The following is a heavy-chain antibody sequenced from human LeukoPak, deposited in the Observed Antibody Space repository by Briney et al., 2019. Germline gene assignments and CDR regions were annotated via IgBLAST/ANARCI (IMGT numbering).Heavy chain of an antibody. J-gene: IGHJ4*02. CDR2: INHSGST. D-gene: IGHD3-16*02. CDR1: GGSFRGYY. CDR3: ARGRDDYVWGSYRYFY. V-gene: IGHV4-34*01. Sequence: SETLSLTCAVYGGSFRGYYWSWIRQPPGKGLEWIGEINHSGSTNYNPSLKSRVTISVDTSKNQFSLKLSSVTAADTAVYYCARGRDDYVWGSYRYFYWGQGTLVTVSS.